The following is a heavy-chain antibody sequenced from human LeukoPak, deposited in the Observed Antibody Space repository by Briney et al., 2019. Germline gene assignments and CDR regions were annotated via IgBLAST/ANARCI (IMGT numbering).Heavy chain of an antibody. CDR3: ARDTLYYDSSGYYHPFDY. CDR1: GYTFTGYY. Sequence: ASVKVSCKASGYTFTGYYMHWVRHAPGQGLEWMGWINPNSGGTNYAQKFQGRVTMTRDTSISTAYMELSRLRSDDTAVYYCARDTLYYDSSGYYHPFDYWGQGTLVTVSS. J-gene: IGHJ4*02. D-gene: IGHD3-22*01. V-gene: IGHV1-2*02. CDR2: INPNSGGT.